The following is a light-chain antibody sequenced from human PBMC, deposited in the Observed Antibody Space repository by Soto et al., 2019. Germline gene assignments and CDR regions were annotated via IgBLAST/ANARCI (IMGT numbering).Light chain of an antibody. CDR2: GAS. V-gene: IGKV3-20*01. J-gene: IGKJ1*01. CDR1: QSVSRTY. Sequence: EIVLTQSPGTLSLSPGERATLSCWASQSVSRTYLAWYQQKPGQAPRLLIYGASSRATGIPDRFSGSGSGTDFTLTISRLEPEDFEVYYCQQYVSSPRTFGQGTKVDIK. CDR3: QQYVSSPRT.